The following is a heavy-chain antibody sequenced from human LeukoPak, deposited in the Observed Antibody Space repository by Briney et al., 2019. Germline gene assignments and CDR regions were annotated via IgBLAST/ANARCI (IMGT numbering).Heavy chain of an antibody. Sequence: GGSLRLSCAASGLTFDDYAMHWVRQAPGKGLEWVSLLSADGDKTYYADSVKGRFTISRDDSKTSLYLQMNSLRTEDTALYYCAQDIGDFDVLTAYYGFDHWGPGTLVTVSS. CDR3: AQDIGDFDVLTAYYGFDH. V-gene: IGHV3-43*02. D-gene: IGHD3-9*01. CDR1: GLTFDDYA. CDR2: LSADGDKT. J-gene: IGHJ4*02.